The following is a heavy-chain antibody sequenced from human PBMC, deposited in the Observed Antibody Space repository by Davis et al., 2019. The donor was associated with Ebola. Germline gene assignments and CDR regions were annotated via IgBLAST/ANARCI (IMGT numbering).Heavy chain of an antibody. Sequence: GESLKISCAASGFTFSSYWMHWVRQAPGKGLVWVSRINSDGSSTTYADSVKGRFTISRDNAKNTLYLQMNSLRAEDTAVYYCARGAAPMGRWGQGTLVTVSS. CDR3: ARGAAPMGR. CDR2: INSDGSST. D-gene: IGHD3-10*01. J-gene: IGHJ4*02. CDR1: GFTFSSYW. V-gene: IGHV3-74*01.